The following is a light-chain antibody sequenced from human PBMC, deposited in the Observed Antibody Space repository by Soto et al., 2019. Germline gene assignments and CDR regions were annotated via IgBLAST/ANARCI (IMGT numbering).Light chain of an antibody. CDR1: KLGDKY. J-gene: IGLJ2*01. CDR3: QAWDNSIQA. V-gene: IGLV3-1*01. Sequence: SYELTQPPSVSVSPGQTASITCSGDKLGDKYVSWYQQKPGQSPVLVIYQDNKRPSGIPERFSGSNSGNTATLTISETQPMDEAAYYCQAWDNSIQAFGGGTKVTVL. CDR2: QDN.